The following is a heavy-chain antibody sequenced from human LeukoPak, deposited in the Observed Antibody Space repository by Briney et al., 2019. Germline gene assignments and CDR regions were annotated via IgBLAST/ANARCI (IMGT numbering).Heavy chain of an antibody. J-gene: IGHJ4*02. CDR3: ARVEIHSGSSLDY. CDR1: GYTFTGYY. Sequence: ASVKVSCQASGYTFTGYYMHWVRQAPGQGLEWMGWINPNSGGTNYAQKFQGRVTMTRDTSISTAYMELSRLRSDDTAVYYCARVEIHSGSSLDYWGQGTLVTVSS. CDR2: INPNSGGT. D-gene: IGHD1-26*01. V-gene: IGHV1-2*02.